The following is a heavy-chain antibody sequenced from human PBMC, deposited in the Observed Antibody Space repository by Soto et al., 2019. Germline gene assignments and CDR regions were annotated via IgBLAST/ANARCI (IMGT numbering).Heavy chain of an antibody. Sequence: QVQLQESGPGLVKPSETLSLTCTVSGGSVSSGSYYWSWIRQPPGKVLEWIGYIYYSGSTNYNPSLKSRVPISVDPSKTPFPLMLSSVSSEEPAVYYGASRVSYDAIGYVAFDTWDKVKMIAVTS. CDR2: IYYSGST. V-gene: IGHV4-61*01. D-gene: IGHD3-22*01. CDR1: GGSVSSGSYY. CDR3: ASRVSYDAIGYVAFDT. J-gene: IGHJ3*02.